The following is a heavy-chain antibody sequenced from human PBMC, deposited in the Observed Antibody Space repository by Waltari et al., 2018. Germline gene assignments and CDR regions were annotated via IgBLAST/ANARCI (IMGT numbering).Heavy chain of an antibody. D-gene: IGHD1-26*01. CDR3: ARDPGPIVGAPDY. V-gene: IGHV1-2*07. Sequence: QVQLVQSGTEVKKPGASVKVSCQASGYSFTDYHLHWVRQTPGQGLEWLVWINPKNGDTSYAHNFLGRVTMTRDTSINTVYMDLSGLRSDDTAVFYCARDPGPIVGAPDYWGQGTLVTVSS. J-gene: IGHJ4*02. CDR1: GYSFTDYH. CDR2: INPKNGDT.